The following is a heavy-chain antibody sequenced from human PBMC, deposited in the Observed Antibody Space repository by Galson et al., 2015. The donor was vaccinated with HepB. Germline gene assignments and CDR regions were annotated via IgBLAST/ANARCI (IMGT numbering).Heavy chain of an antibody. CDR1: GASISRHNHY. D-gene: IGHD1-14*01. Sequence: TLSLTCTVSGASISRHNHYWGWIRQPPGTGLEWIGSMYYSGSTYYNPSLKSRVAISVDTSKNQFSLKLSSVIAADTALYYCARRAPSGGYAYDIWGQGTMVTVSS. V-gene: IGHV4-39*01. CDR2: MYYSGST. J-gene: IGHJ3*02. CDR3: ARRAPSGGYAYDI.